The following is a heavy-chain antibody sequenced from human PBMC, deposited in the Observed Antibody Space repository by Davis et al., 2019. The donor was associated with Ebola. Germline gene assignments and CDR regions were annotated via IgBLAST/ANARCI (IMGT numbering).Heavy chain of an antibody. V-gene: IGHV3-21*01. J-gene: IGHJ6*04. CDR1: GFTFSSYS. D-gene: IGHD2-21*02. CDR2: IDTSGGYI. CDR3: AKDRTMVTAIPYYGMDV. Sequence: GGSLRLSCAASGFTFSSYSMTWVRQAPGKGLEWVSSIDTSGGYIYSADSVKGRFTISRDNAKNSLYLQMNSLRAEDTAVYYCAKDRTMVTAIPYYGMDVWGKGTTVTVSS.